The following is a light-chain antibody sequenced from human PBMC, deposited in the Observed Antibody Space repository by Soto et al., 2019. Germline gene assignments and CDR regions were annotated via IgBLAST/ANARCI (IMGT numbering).Light chain of an antibody. V-gene: IGLV2-11*01. J-gene: IGLJ2*01. CDR1: SSDVGGYNY. Sequence: QSALTQPRSVSGSPGQSVTISCTGTSSDVGGYNYVSWYHQHPGKAPKLMIYDVSKRPSGVPDRFSGSKSGNTASLTISGLQAEDEADYYCCSYAGSYSYVLFGGGTKLTVL. CDR3: CSYAGSYSYVL. CDR2: DVS.